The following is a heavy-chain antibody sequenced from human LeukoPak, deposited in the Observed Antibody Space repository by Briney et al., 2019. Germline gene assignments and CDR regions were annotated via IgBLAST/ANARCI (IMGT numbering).Heavy chain of an antibody. CDR2: ISGSGGST. Sequence: PGGSLRLSCAASGFTFRSYGMSWVRQAPGKGLEWVSAISGSGGSTYYADSVRGRFTISRDNSKNTLHLQLNSLRAEDTALYYCAKGFSAYSGSSLDSWGQGTLVTVSS. CDR3: AKGFSAYSGSSLDS. J-gene: IGHJ4*02. D-gene: IGHD1-26*01. V-gene: IGHV3-23*01. CDR1: GFTFRSYG.